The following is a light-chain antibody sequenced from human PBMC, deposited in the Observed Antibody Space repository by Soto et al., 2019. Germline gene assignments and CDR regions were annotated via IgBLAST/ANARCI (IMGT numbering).Light chain of an antibody. CDR3: QQYNSWPST. CDR1: QSVSSN. CDR2: GAS. J-gene: IGKJ1*01. V-gene: IGKV3-15*01. Sequence: EIVMTQSPATLSVSPGERATLSCRASQSVSSNLAWYQQKPGQAPRLLIYGASTRATGIPARFSGSGSGTESTLTISRLHSEDLVFYCCQQYNSWPSTFGQGTKVEIK.